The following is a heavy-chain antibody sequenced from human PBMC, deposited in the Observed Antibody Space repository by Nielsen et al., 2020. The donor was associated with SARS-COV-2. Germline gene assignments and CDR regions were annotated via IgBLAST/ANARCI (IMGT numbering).Heavy chain of an antibody. V-gene: IGHV3-20*01. D-gene: IGHD3-9*01. CDR3: ARAETYYDILTGYRGFDP. J-gene: IGHJ5*02. Sequence: WIRQPPGKGLEWVSGINWNGGSTGYVDSVKGRFTISRDNAKNSLYLQMNSLRAEDTALYHCARAETYYDILTGYRGFDPWGQGTLVTVSS. CDR2: INWNGGST.